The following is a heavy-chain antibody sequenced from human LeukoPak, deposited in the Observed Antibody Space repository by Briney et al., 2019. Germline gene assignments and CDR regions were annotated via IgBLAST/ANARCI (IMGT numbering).Heavy chain of an antibody. D-gene: IGHD3-22*01. V-gene: IGHV3-48*04. CDR3: ARAVYYYDSSGFDY. CDR1: GFTFSSYA. J-gene: IGHJ4*02. Sequence: GGSLRLSCAASGFTFSSYAMSWVRQAPGKGLEWVSYISSSGSTIYYADSVKGRFTISRDNAKNSLYLQMNSLRAEDTAVYYCARAVYYYDSSGFDYWGQGTLVTVSS. CDR2: ISSSGSTI.